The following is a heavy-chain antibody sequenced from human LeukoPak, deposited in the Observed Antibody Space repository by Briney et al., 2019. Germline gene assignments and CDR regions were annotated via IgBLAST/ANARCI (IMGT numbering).Heavy chain of an antibody. CDR3: ARVGRYYDSSGYSTDAFDV. J-gene: IGHJ3*01. CDR2: IYYTWNT. Sequence: SETLSLTCTVSGGSISSDHWTWIRQPPGKGLEWIGYIYYTWNTNYNPSLQSRVTISIDTSKNQFSLRLSSVTAADTAVYFCARVGRYYDSSGYSTDAFDVWGQGTMVTVSS. CDR1: GGSISSDH. V-gene: IGHV4-59*01. D-gene: IGHD3-22*01.